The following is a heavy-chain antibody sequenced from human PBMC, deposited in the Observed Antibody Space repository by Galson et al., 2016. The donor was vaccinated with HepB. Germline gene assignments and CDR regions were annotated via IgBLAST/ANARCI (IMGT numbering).Heavy chain of an antibody. CDR3: ARDYSFSSNWPGY. D-gene: IGHD7-27*01. Sequence: SLRLSCAVSGFALGSYGMHWIRQVPGKGLEWVADISFDGTKQHYGDSAKGRFTISRDSSRVYLQLSSLSPVDTGRYFCARDYSFSSNWPGYWGQGTLVIVSS. CDR1: GFALGSYG. CDR2: ISFDGTKQ. J-gene: IGHJ4*02. V-gene: IGHV3-30*03.